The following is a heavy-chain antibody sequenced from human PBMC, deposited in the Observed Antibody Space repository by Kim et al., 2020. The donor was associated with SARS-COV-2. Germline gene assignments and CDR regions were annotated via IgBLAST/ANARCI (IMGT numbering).Heavy chain of an antibody. CDR2: IAYDGSHI. D-gene: IGHD3-10*01. CDR3: FAEIGSRSFDH. CDR1: GFTFSAHA. Sequence: GSLRLSCAASGFTFSAHALHWVRQAPGKGLEWVAHIAYDGSHISYPDSVKGRFIISRDNTKYTLFLQMNSLRPEDTAVYYCFAEIGSRSFDHWGQGTLVTVSS. J-gene: IGHJ4*02. V-gene: IGHV3-30*04.